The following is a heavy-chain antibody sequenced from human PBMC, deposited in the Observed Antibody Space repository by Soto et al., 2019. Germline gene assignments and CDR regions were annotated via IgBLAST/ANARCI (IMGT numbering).Heavy chain of an antibody. D-gene: IGHD3-10*01. CDR2: IFHDGTA. Sequence: PSETLSLTCAVSGVSLTSGNWWTWVRQSPQRGLEYIGEIFHDGTANYYPSFERRVAMSMGTSRNQFSLKLTSVTAADTAVYFCARLVYDTRLNYMYFDFWGPGTLVTVSS. V-gene: IGHV4-4*02. CDR1: GVSLTSGNW. J-gene: IGHJ4*02. CDR3: ARLVYDTRLNYMYFDF.